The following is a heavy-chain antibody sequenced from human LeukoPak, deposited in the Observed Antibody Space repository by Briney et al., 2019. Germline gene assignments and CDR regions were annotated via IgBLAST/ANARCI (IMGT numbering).Heavy chain of an antibody. D-gene: IGHD5-24*01. CDR1: GFTSSRYA. CDR2: ISDNGGNT. Sequence: GGSLRLPCTVSGFTSSRYALSWVRQAPGKGLEWVSGISDNGGNTYYADSVKGRFTISRDNSKNTLYLQMNSLRAEDTAVYYCAKGDCYNYYNWFDPWGQGTLVTVSS. J-gene: IGHJ5*02. V-gene: IGHV3-23*01. CDR3: AKGDCYNYYNWFDP.